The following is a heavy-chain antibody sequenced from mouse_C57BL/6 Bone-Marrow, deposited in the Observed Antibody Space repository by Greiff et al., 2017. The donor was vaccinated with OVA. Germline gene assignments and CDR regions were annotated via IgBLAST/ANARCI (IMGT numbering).Heavy chain of an antibody. D-gene: IGHD1-1*01. CDR2: IHPNSGST. J-gene: IGHJ2*01. CDR1: GYTFTSYW. CDR3: ARSRGVLLTY. V-gene: IGHV1-64*01. Sequence: QVHVKQPGAELVKPGASVKLSCKASGYTFTSYWMHWVKQRPGQGLEWIGMIHPNSGSTNYNEKFKSKATLTVDKSSSTAYMQLSSLTSEDSAVYYCARSRGVLLTYWGQGTTLTVSS.